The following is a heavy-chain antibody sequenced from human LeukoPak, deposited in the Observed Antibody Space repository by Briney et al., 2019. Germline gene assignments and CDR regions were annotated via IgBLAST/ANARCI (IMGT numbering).Heavy chain of an antibody. CDR1: GFTFSSYW. CDR2: INSDGSST. V-gene: IGHV3-74*01. CDR3: ATPPYRSDSGY. J-gene: IGHJ4*02. D-gene: IGHD6-19*01. Sequence: GGSLRLSCAASGFTFSSYWMHWVRQAPGKGLVWVSRINSDGSSTSYADSVKGRFTISRDNAKNSLYLQMNSLRAEDTALYYCATPPYRSDSGYWGQGTLVTVS.